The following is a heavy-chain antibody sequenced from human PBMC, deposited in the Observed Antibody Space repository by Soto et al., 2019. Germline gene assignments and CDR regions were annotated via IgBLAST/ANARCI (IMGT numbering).Heavy chain of an antibody. CDR2: IWYDGSNK. Sequence: QVQLVESGGGVVQPGRSLRLSCAASGFTFRNYGMHWVRQAPGKGLEWMAVIWYDGSNKYYADSVKGRFTISRDNSKNTLNLQMNSLRDEDTAVYYCARGRDGYNPDYWGQGTLVTVSS. CDR1: GFTFRNYG. CDR3: ARGRDGYNPDY. V-gene: IGHV3-33*01. D-gene: IGHD5-12*01. J-gene: IGHJ4*02.